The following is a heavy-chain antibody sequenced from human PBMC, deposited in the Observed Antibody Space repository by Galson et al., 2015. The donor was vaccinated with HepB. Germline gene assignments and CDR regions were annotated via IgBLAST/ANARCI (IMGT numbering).Heavy chain of an antibody. CDR1: GFTFCSYG. D-gene: IGHD2-15*01. Sequence: SLRLSCAASGFTFCSYGMHWVRQAPGKGLEWGAVIWYDGSNTYYANSVKGRFTISRDNSKNTLYLQMNSLRAEDTAVYYCAREVVAGPVYYYYYGMDVWGQGTTVTVSS. CDR3: AREVVAGPVYYYYYGMDV. J-gene: IGHJ6*02. CDR2: IWYDGSNT. V-gene: IGHV3-33*01.